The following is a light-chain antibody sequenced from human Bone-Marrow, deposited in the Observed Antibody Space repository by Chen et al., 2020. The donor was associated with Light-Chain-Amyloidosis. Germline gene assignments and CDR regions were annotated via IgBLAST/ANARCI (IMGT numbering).Light chain of an antibody. CDR3: QQRYNWPPGAT. V-gene: IGKV3-11*01. Sequence: EIVLTQSPATLSLSPGERATLSCRADQSVSSHLAWYQQKPGQAPRLLIYDASNRATDIPARFSGSGSGTDFTLTITSLESEGFAVYYCQQRYNWPPGATFGGGTKVEIK. CDR2: DAS. CDR1: QSVSSH. J-gene: IGKJ4*01.